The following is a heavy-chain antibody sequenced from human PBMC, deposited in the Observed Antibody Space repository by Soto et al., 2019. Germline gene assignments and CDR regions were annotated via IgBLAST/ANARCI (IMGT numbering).Heavy chain of an antibody. CDR2: ISSSSSYI. CDR1: GFTFSSYS. D-gene: IGHD2-15*01. J-gene: IGHJ6*02. Sequence: EVQLVESGGGLVKPGGSLRLSCAASGFTFSSYSMNWVRQAPGKGLEWVSSISSSSSYIYYADSVKGRFTISRDNAKNSLYLQMNSLRAEDTAVYYCARDRGGDIVVVVFAANYYGMDVWGQGTTVTVSS. CDR3: ARDRGGDIVVVVFAANYYGMDV. V-gene: IGHV3-21*01.